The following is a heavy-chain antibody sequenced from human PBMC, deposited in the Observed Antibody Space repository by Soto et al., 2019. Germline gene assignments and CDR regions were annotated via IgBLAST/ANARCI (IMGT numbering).Heavy chain of an antibody. CDR3: ARAASIYFAAGSYLSYYLDV. V-gene: IGHV3-23*01. Sequence: PGGSLRLSCAASGFTFSSYAMSWVRQAPGKGLEWVSAISGSGGSTYYADSVKGRFTISRDNAKNSLYLQMNSLRVEDTAVYYCARAASIYFAAGSYLSYYLDVWGKGTTVTVSS. D-gene: IGHD3-10*01. CDR2: ISGSGGST. J-gene: IGHJ6*03. CDR1: GFTFSSYA.